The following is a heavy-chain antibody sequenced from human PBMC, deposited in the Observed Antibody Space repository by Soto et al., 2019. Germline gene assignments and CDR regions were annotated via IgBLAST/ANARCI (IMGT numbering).Heavy chain of an antibody. J-gene: IGHJ4*02. D-gene: IGHD1-1*01. Sequence: QGQLVESEGGLVQPGGSLRLSCAASGFIFSSYGMHWLRQAPGKGLEWVAVVSYDGGNEAYADSVKGRFTVSRDNSRNTLTLQMNSLRPEDTAVYYCAKSKRGVRPHQLPSFFASWGQGALLAASS. CDR1: GFIFSSYG. V-gene: IGHV3-30*18. CDR3: AKSKRGVRPHQLPSFFAS. CDR2: VSYDGGNE.